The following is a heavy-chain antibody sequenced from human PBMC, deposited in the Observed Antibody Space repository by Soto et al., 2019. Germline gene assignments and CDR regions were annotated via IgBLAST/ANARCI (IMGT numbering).Heavy chain of an antibody. Sequence: PGGSLRLSCAASGFTFSSYAMSWVRQAPGKGLEWVSAISGSGGSTYYADSVKGRFTISRDNSKNTLYLQMNSLRAEDTAVYYCAKGGAIVAAGTRVYLYNAMDVWGQGTTVTVSS. V-gene: IGHV3-23*01. CDR3: AKGGAIVAAGTRVYLYNAMDV. D-gene: IGHD1-26*01. CDR2: ISGSGGST. CDR1: GFTFSSYA. J-gene: IGHJ6*02.